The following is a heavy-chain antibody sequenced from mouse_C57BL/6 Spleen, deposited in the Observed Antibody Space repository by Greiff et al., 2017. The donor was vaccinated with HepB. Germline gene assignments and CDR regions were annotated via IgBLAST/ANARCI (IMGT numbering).Heavy chain of an antibody. CDR2: INPNNGGT. CDR1: GYTFTDYY. Sequence: EVQLQQSGPELVKPGASVKISCKASGYTFTDYYMNWVKQSHGKSLEWIGDINPNNGGTSYNQKFKGKATLTVDKSSSTAYMELRSLTSEDSAVYYCARRKYYYGSSYDYAMDYWGQGTSVTVSS. D-gene: IGHD1-1*01. V-gene: IGHV1-26*01. J-gene: IGHJ4*01. CDR3: ARRKYYYGSSYDYAMDY.